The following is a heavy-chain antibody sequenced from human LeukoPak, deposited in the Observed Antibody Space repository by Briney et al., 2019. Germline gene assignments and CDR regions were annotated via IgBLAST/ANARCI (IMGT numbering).Heavy chain of an antibody. V-gene: IGHV3-11*01. D-gene: IGHD3-10*01. J-gene: IGHJ4*02. CDR2: IGSSATTT. Sequence: GGSLRLFCAASGFTLSDYHMTCIRQAPGEGLEWVSYIGSSATTTYYADSVKGRFTISRDNAKISLYLQLNSLRAEDTAAYFCATYRRAVYHGSRSDLFKYWGQGTLVAVCS. CDR3: ATYRRAVYHGSRSDLFKY. CDR1: GFTLSDYH.